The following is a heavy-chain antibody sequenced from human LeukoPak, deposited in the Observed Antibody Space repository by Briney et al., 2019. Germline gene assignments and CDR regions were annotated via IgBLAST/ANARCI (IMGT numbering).Heavy chain of an antibody. V-gene: IGHV3-23*01. CDR1: GFTFNNYV. CDR3: AKDGDYYYDSSDKGQFDY. CDR2: INGGGYNT. D-gene: IGHD3-22*01. Sequence: GGSLRLSCAASGFTFNNYVMSWVRQAPGKGLEWVSTINGGGYNTYYADSVKGRFTISRDNSKNTLYLQMNSLRAEDTAVYYCAKDGDYYYDSSDKGQFDYWGQGTLVTVSS. J-gene: IGHJ4*02.